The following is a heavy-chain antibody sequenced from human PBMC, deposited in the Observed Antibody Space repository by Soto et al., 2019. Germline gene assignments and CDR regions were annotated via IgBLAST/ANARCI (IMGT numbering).Heavy chain of an antibody. J-gene: IGHJ6*03. CDR1: GFTFSSYS. Sequence: GGSLRLSCAASGFTFSSYSMNWVRQAPGKGLEWVSSISSSSSYIYYADSVKGRFTISRDNAKNSLYLQMNSLRAEDTAVYYCARYRFLEGSSPRIYYYMDVWGKGTTVTVSS. V-gene: IGHV3-21*01. D-gene: IGHD3-3*01. CDR3: ARYRFLEGSSPRIYYYMDV. CDR2: ISSSSSYI.